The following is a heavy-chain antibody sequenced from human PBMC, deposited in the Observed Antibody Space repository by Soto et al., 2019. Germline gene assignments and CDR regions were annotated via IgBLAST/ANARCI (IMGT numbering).Heavy chain of an antibody. V-gene: IGHV3-66*01. Sequence: EVKLVESGGGLVQPGGSLRLSCAASGSTVSKNFMSWVRQAPGKGLEWVSLIYSGGDTYYADSVKGRFTISRDNSKNTLYLQMNSLRAEDTAVYYCARSPDWSTAAADWGQGTLVTVSS. D-gene: IGHD6-25*01. CDR2: IYSGGDT. J-gene: IGHJ4*02. CDR3: ARSPDWSTAAAD. CDR1: GSTVSKNF.